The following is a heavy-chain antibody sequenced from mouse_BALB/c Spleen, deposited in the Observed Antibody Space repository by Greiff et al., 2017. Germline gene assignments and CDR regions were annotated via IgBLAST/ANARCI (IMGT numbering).Heavy chain of an antibody. CDR3: ARGGVYYFDY. J-gene: IGHJ2*01. V-gene: IGHV5-4*02. Sequence: EVKVVESGGGLVKPGGSLKLSCAASGFTFSDYYMYWVRQTPEKRLEWVATISDGGSYTYYPDSVKGRFTISRDNAKNNLYLQMSSLKSEDTAMYYCARGGVYYFDYWGQGTTLTVSS. CDR1: GFTFSDYY. CDR2: ISDGGSYT.